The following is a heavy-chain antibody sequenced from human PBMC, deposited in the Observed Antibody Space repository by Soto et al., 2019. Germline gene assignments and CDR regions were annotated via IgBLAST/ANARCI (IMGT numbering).Heavy chain of an antibody. CDR3: ARGDREDIAVVIGARPGEYGVDV. CDR2: ISYDGSNK. CDR1: GFTFRIYA. J-gene: IGHJ6*02. V-gene: IGHV3-30-3*01. D-gene: IGHD2-15*01. Sequence: GGSLRLSCAASGFTFRIYAMHWVRQAPDKELECVTVISYDGSNKFYRDSVKGRFTISRDNSKNTLYLQINSLRYEDTAVYYCARGDREDIAVVIGARPGEYGVDVWGQGTTVTVSS.